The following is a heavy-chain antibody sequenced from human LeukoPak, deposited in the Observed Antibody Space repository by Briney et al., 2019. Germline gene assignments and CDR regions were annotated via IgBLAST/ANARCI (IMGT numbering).Heavy chain of an antibody. J-gene: IGHJ3*02. CDR1: GFTFSTYT. CDR3: ARGSRFGVVERDAFDI. Sequence: PGGSLRLSCAASGFTFSTYTMNWVRQAPGKGLEWVSSISSSTSYIYYADSVKGRFTISRDNAKNSLYLQMNSLRAEDTAVYYCARGSRFGVVERDAFDIWGQGTMVTVSS. D-gene: IGHD3-3*01. CDR2: ISSSTSYI. V-gene: IGHV3-21*01.